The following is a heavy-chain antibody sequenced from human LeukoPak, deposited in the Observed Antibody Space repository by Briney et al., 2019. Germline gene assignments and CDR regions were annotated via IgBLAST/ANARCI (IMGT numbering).Heavy chain of an antibody. Sequence: ASVKVSCKASGYTFTGYYMHWVRQAPGQGLEWVGWINPNSGGTNYAQKFQGRVTMTRDTSISTAYMELSRLRSDDTAVYYCARDGGMGSGYDYDYWGQGTLVTVSS. CDR1: GYTFTGYY. CDR2: INPNSGGT. D-gene: IGHD5-12*01. CDR3: ARDGGMGSGYDYDY. J-gene: IGHJ4*02. V-gene: IGHV1-2*02.